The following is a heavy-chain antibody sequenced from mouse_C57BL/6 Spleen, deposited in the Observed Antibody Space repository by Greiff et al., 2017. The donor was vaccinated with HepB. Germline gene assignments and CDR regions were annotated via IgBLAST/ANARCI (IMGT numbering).Heavy chain of an antibody. CDR1: GYAFTNYL. Sequence: VKLMESGAELVRPGTSVKVSCKASGYAFTNYLIEWVKQRPGQGLEWIGVINPGSGGTNYNEKFKGKATLTADKSSSTAYMQLSSLTSEDSAVYFCARSSGSWLAYWGQVTLVTVSA. CDR2: INPGSGGT. CDR3: ARSSGSWLAY. D-gene: IGHD2-2*01. V-gene: IGHV1-54*01. J-gene: IGHJ3*01.